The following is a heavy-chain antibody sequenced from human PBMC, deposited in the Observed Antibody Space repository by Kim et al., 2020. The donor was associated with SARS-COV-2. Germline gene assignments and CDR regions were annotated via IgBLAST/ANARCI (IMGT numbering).Heavy chain of an antibody. CDR1: GFTFSSYA. V-gene: IGHV3-23*01. Sequence: GGSLRLSCAASGFTFSSYAMSWVRQAPGKGLEWVSAISSSGGSTYYADSVKGRFTISRDNSKNTLYLQMNSLRAEDTAVYYCARDEKTVRGFLEYSGYVKAPRYYYYGMDVWGQGTTVTVSS. D-gene: IGHD5-12*01. J-gene: IGHJ6*02. CDR3: ARDEKTVRGFLEYSGYVKAPRYYYYGMDV. CDR2: ISSSGGST.